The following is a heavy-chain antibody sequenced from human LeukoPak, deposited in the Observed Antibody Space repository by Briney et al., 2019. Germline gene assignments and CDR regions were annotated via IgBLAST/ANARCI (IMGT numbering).Heavy chain of an antibody. J-gene: IGHJ4*02. CDR2: IYYSGST. V-gene: IGHV4-59*08. D-gene: IGHD2-8*01. CDR3: ARLYLNGFDY. Sequence: PSETLSLTCTVSGGSISSYYWSWIRQPPGKGLEWIGYIYYSGSTNYNPSLKSRVTISVDTSKNQFSLELSSVTAADTAVYYCARLYLNGFDYWGQGTLVTVSS. CDR1: GGSISSYY.